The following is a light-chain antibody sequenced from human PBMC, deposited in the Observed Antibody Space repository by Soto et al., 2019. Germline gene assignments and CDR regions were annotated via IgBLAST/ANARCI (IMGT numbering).Light chain of an antibody. CDR1: SSDVGGYNY. J-gene: IGLJ1*01. CDR2: GVS. CDR3: SSYAGSNNYV. Sequence: QSALTQPPSASGSPGQSVPISCTGTSSDVGGYNYISWYQQHPGKAPKLMIYGVSKRPSGVPDRFSGSTSGNTGSLTVSGLQDEDEADYYCSSYAGSNNYVFGTGTKLTVL. V-gene: IGLV2-8*01.